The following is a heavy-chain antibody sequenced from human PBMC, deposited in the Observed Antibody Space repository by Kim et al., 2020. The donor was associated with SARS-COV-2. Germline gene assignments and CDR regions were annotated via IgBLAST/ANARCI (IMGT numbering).Heavy chain of an antibody. CDR3: ARLGYCSSSSCYTWLDY. V-gene: IGHV4-39*01. J-gene: IGHJ4*02. D-gene: IGHD2-2*02. Sequence: KSRVTLSVDTSKNQFSLKLRSVTAADTAVYYCARLGYCSSSSCYTWLDYWGQGTLVTVSS.